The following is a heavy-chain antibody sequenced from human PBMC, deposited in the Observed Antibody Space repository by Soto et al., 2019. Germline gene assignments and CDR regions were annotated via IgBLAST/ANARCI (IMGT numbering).Heavy chain of an antibody. CDR3: EREKGAAGTFDF. D-gene: IGHD6-13*01. J-gene: IGHJ4*02. CDR2: INAGGGGT. V-gene: IGHV1-3*01. CDR1: GYSFTRYA. Sequence: QVQLVQSGAEVKETGASVKVSCKGSGYSFTRYAIHWVRQAPGQTLEWMGWINAGGGGTKYSQKLQGRVTISRDTSATTVYLDMSSLRYEDTAVYYWEREKGAAGTFDFWGQGTLVTVSS.